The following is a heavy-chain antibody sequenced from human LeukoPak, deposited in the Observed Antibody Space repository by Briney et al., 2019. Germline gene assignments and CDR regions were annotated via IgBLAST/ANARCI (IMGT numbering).Heavy chain of an antibody. Sequence: QTEGSLRLSCAASGFTFSSYAMSWVRQAPGKGLEWVSLISGSGGNTYFTDSVKGRFTLSRDNSKNTVYLQMNSLRAEDTAVYYCAKGGRDCDYWGQGTLVTVSS. CDR3: AKGGRDCDY. J-gene: IGHJ4*02. CDR1: GFTFSSYA. D-gene: IGHD2-21*01. CDR2: ISGSGGNT. V-gene: IGHV3-23*01.